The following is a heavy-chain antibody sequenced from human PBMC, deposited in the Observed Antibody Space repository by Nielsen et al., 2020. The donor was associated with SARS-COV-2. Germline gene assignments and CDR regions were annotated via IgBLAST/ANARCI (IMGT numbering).Heavy chain of an antibody. J-gene: IGHJ4*02. Sequence: ASVKVSCKASGYTFTSYAMHWVRQAPGQRLEWMGWISAYNGNTNYAQKLQGRVTMTTDTSTSTAYMELRSLRSDDTAVYYCARGDSTVTTYYFDYWGQGTLVTVSS. V-gene: IGHV1-18*01. CDR2: ISAYNGNT. D-gene: IGHD4-17*01. CDR3: ARGDSTVTTYYFDY. CDR1: GYTFTSYA.